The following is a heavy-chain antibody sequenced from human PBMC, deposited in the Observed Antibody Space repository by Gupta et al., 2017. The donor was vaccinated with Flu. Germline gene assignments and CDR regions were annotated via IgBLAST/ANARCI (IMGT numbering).Heavy chain of an antibody. J-gene: IGHJ4*02. V-gene: IGHV3-23*01. CDR3: AKGYLKVGPDY. Sequence: EVQLLESVGGLVQPGASLRLSCAASGFPFSSYALGWVRQAPGKGLEWVSGISDSGGSTYYADSVKGRVTISRDNSKNTLFLQMNSLRADDTAVYYCAKGYLKVGPDYWGQGTLVMVSS. CDR2: ISDSGGST. D-gene: IGHD1-26*01. CDR1: GFPFSSYA.